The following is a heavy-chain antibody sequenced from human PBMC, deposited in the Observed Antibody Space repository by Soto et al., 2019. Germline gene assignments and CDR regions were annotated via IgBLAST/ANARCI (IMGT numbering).Heavy chain of an antibody. D-gene: IGHD3-10*01. V-gene: IGHV4-4*02. Sequence: QVQLQESGPGLVKPSGTLSLTCAVSGGSISSSNWWSWVRQPPGKGLEWIGEIYHSGSTNYNPSLKSRVTISVAKSKNQSSLKLSSVTAADTAVYYCARDRWFGEPTPDRFDPWGQGTLVTVSS. J-gene: IGHJ5*02. CDR1: GGSISSSNW. CDR2: IYHSGST. CDR3: ARDRWFGEPTPDRFDP.